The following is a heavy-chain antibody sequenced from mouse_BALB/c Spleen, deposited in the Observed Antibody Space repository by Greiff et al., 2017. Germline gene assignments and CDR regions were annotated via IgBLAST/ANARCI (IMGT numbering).Heavy chain of an antibody. Sequence: VQLQQSGAELVRPGASVKVSCKASGYAFTNYLIEWVKQRPGQGLEWIGVFNPGSGGTNYNEKFKGKATLTADKSSSTAYMQLSSLTSDDSAVYFCSRSGNDGCSDYAMDYWGQGTSVTVSS. J-gene: IGHJ4*01. V-gene: IGHV1-54*01. CDR2: FNPGSGGT. CDR1: GYAFTNYL. CDR3: SRSGNDGCSDYAMDY. D-gene: IGHD2-3*01.